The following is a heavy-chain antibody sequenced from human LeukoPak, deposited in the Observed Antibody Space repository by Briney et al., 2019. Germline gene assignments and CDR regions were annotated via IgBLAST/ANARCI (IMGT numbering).Heavy chain of an antibody. CDR2: ITSSSSDT. V-gene: IGHV3-11*05. CDR3: ARDYDILTGYFRGGFDY. CDR1: GFTFSDYY. D-gene: IGHD3-9*01. Sequence: GGSLRLSCAASGFTFSDYYMSWIRQAPGKGLEWISYITSSSSDTNYADSVKGRFTISRDNAKKSLYLQMNSLKAEDTAVYYCARDYDILTGYFRGGFDYWGQGTLVTVSS. J-gene: IGHJ4*02.